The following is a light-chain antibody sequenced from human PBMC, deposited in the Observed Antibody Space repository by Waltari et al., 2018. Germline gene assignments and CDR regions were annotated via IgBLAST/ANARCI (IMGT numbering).Light chain of an antibody. V-gene: IGKV1-27*01. CDR1: QDISNY. J-gene: IGKJ4*01. CDR3: FGLT. Sequence: DIQLTQSPSSLSASVGDRVTITCRASQDISNYLAWYQQKPGKVPKLLIYVASVLQSGVPSRFSGSGSGTEFTLTISSLQPDDFATYYCFGLTFGGGTKVDIK. CDR2: VAS.